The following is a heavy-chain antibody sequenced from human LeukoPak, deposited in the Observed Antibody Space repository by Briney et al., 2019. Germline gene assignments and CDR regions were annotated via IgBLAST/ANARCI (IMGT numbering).Heavy chain of an antibody. V-gene: IGHV4-39*01. CDR1: GGSISSSSYY. D-gene: IGHD3-16*01. J-gene: IGHJ6*03. Sequence: PSETLSLTCTVSGGSISSSSYYWGWIRQPPGKGLEWIGSIYYSGSTYYNPSLKSRVTISVDTSKNQFSLKLSPVTAADTAVYYCARHVYDYVWGRSFYYYYYYMDVWGKGTTVTISS. CDR3: ARHVYDYVWGRSFYYYYYYMDV. CDR2: IYYSGST.